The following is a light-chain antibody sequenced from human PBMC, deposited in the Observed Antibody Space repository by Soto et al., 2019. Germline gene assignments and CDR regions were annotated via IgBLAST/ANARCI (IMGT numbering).Light chain of an antibody. Sequence: EIVLTQSPGTLSLSPGERATLSCRASQSVSSNYLAWYQRKPGQAPRLLIYGASSRAIDIPNRFSGSGSWTDFTLTITSLEPEDFAVYYCQPYGSSPPTFGQGTKVEV. CDR1: QSVSSNY. CDR2: GAS. V-gene: IGKV3-20*01. J-gene: IGKJ1*01. CDR3: QPYGSSPPT.